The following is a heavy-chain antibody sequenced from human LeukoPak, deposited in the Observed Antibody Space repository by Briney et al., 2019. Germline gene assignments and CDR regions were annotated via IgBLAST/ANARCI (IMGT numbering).Heavy chain of an antibody. J-gene: IGHJ4*02. V-gene: IGHV3-48*03. Sequence: PGGPLRLSCAASGFTFSSYEMNWVRQAPGKGREGVSYISSSGSTIYYVDSMMGRFTFSRDNARNSLYLQMNSLRAEDTAVYYCARDGPGYSFDYWGQGALVSASS. CDR3: ARDGPGYSFDY. D-gene: IGHD5-18*01. CDR2: ISSSGSTI. CDR1: GFTFSSYE.